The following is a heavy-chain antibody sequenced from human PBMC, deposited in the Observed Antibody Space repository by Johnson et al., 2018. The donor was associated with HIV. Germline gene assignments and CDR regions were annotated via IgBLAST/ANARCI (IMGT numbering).Heavy chain of an antibody. CDR2: TRNKANSYTT. CDR3: TRVREYSGSLGAFDI. J-gene: IGHJ3*02. V-gene: IGHV3-72*01. Sequence: VQLVESGGGLVQPGGSLRLSCAASGFTLTDHYMDWVRQAPGKGLEWVGRTRNKANSYTTEYAASVKGRFTISRDASKNSMYLQMNSLKTEDTAVYYCTRVREYSGSLGAFDIWGQGTMVTVSS. D-gene: IGHD1-26*01. CDR1: GFTLTDHY.